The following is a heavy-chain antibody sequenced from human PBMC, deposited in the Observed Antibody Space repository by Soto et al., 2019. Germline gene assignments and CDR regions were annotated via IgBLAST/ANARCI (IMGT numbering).Heavy chain of an antibody. D-gene: IGHD3-22*01. CDR1: GFNFSSYA. Sequence: GWSLRLSCAASGFNFSSYAMSWVRXAPXXXXXWVSAISGSGGSTYYADSVKGXXAIXXXXXKXTLXXQMNSLRAEDTAVYYCAKATDWSFYYYDSSGYPDYWAQGTLVNVSS. V-gene: IGHV3-23*01. CDR2: ISGSGGST. J-gene: IGHJ4*02. CDR3: AKATDWSFYYYDSSGYPDY.